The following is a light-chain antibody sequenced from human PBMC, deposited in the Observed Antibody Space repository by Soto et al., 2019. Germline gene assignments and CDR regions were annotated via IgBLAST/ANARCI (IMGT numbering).Light chain of an antibody. Sequence: DIQMPQSPSSLSASVGDTVSITCRAGQTFNNYLNWYPHKPGKVPKLLIYAATALQSGVPSRFSASASGTDFTLTIINVQPEDCGTYYCQQSYTSQQTFGQGTKLEI. CDR1: QTFNNY. CDR3: QQSYTSQQT. V-gene: IGKV1-39*01. CDR2: AAT. J-gene: IGKJ2*01.